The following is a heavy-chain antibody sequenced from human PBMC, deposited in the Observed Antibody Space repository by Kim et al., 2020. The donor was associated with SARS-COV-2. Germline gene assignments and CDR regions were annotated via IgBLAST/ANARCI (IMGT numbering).Heavy chain of an antibody. Sequence: GGSLRLSCAASGFTFSSYAMHWVRQAPGKGLEWVAVISYDGSNKYYADSVKGRFTISRDNSKNTLYLQMNSLRAEDTAVYYCARGIAAAGTWVYYYYGM. CDR2: ISYDGSNK. CDR3: ARGIAAAGTWVYYYYGM. D-gene: IGHD6-13*01. V-gene: IGHV3-30*04. CDR1: GFTFSSYA. J-gene: IGHJ6*01.